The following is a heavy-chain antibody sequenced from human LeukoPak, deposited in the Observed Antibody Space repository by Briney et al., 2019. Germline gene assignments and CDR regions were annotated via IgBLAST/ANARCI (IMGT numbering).Heavy chain of an antibody. V-gene: IGHV1-69*13. Sequence: ASVKVSCKASGGTFSSYAISWVRQAPGQGLEWMGGIIPIFGTANYAQKFQGRVTITADESTSTAYMELSSLRSEDTAVYYCARESGTYYYDSSGYRLDYWGQGTLVTVSS. CDR3: ARESGTYYYDSSGYRLDY. CDR1: GGTFSSYA. J-gene: IGHJ4*02. CDR2: IIPIFGTA. D-gene: IGHD3-22*01.